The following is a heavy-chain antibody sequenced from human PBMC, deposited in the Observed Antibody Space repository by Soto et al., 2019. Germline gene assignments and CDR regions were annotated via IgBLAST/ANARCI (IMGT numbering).Heavy chain of an antibody. Sequence: SETLSLTCAVSGGSISISNWWSWVRQPPGKGLEWIGEVFHSGSTNYNPSLKSRLTISVDKSKNQFSLKLTSVTAADTAVYYCAALSCGSGFIDEWGQGTLVTVSS. D-gene: IGHD3-3*01. CDR3: AALSCGSGFIDE. V-gene: IGHV4-4*02. J-gene: IGHJ4*02. CDR1: GGSISISNW. CDR2: VFHSGST.